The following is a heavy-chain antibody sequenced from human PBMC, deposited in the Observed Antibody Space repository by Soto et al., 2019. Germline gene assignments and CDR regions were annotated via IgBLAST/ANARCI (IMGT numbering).Heavy chain of an antibody. D-gene: IGHD2-2*01. Sequence: GGSLRLPCAASGFNFIRYGMHWVRQAPGKGLEWIAGMSSDGSYTPYADSMNCRFTISRDNPKNTLFLQMHSLRAEDTAVYFCLRAADTSYHFSFCGSW. V-gene: IGHV3-33*05. CDR3: LRAADTSYHFSFCGS. J-gene: IGHJ5*01. CDR2: MSSDGSYT. CDR1: GFNFIRYG.